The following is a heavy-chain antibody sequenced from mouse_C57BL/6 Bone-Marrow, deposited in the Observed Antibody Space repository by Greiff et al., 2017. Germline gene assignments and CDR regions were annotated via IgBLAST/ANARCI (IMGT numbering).Heavy chain of an antibody. V-gene: IGHV1-18*01. CDR3: ARPITTVVSYFDY. D-gene: IGHD1-1*01. J-gene: IGHJ2*01. Sequence: EVQLQQSGPELVKPGASVKIPCKASGYTFTDYNMDWVKQSHGKSLEWIGDINPNNGGTIYNQKFKGKATLTVDKSSSTAYMELRSLTSEDTAVYYCARPITTVVSYFDYWGQGTTLTVSS. CDR1: GYTFTDYN. CDR2: INPNNGGT.